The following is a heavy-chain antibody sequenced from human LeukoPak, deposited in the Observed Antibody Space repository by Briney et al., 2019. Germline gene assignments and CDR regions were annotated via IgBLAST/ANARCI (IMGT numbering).Heavy chain of an antibody. V-gene: IGHV4-39*07. J-gene: IGHJ3*02. CDR3: ARGGPMVRGVHDAFDI. D-gene: IGHD3-10*01. CDR1: GGSTSSSSYY. CDR2: IYYSGST. Sequence: MLSETLSLTCTVSGGSTSSSSYYWGWIRQPPGKGLEWIGSIYYSGSTYYNPSLKSRVTISVDTSKNQFSLKLSSVTAADTAVYYCARGGPMVRGVHDAFDIWGQGTMVTVSS.